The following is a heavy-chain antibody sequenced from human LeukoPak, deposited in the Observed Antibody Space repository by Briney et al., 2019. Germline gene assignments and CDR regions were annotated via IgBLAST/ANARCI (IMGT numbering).Heavy chain of an antibody. J-gene: IGHJ4*02. D-gene: IGHD1-26*01. V-gene: IGHV3-23*01. CDR1: GFTFTNYA. Sequence: GGSLRLSCAASGFTFTNYAMTWVRQAPGKGLEWVSSISASGVRTYYADSVKGRFTVSRDNSKNSLYLQMSSLTAADTAVYYCAKDRSIGTYYTFDHWGQGTLVTVSS. CDR3: AKDRSIGTYYTFDH. CDR2: ISASGVRT.